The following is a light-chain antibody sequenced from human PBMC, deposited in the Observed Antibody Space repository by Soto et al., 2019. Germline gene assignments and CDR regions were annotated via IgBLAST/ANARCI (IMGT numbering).Light chain of an antibody. J-gene: IGKJ1*01. CDR3: QHFGSSFWT. CDR2: GAS. Sequence: EIVLTQSPGTLSLSPGERATLSCRASQSVSSSYLAWYQQKAGQAPRLLIYGASSRATGIPDRFSGCGSGTDFTLTISRLEPEDFAVYYCQHFGSSFWTFGQGTKVEVK. V-gene: IGKV3-20*01. CDR1: QSVSSSY.